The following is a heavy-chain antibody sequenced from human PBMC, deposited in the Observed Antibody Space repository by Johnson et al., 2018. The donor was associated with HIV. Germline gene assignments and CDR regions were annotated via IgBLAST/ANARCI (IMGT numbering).Heavy chain of an antibody. Sequence: QMLLVESGGGVVQPGRSLRLSCAASAFMFSSYDMHWVRQAPGKGLEWVAILSYNLRNEDYGDSVKGRFSISRDNSNNTLYLQMNTLRPEDTAVYYCARDRFGSGRPNAFDMWGQGTMVTVSS. D-gene: IGHD3-10*01. V-gene: IGHV3-30*03. J-gene: IGHJ3*02. CDR1: AFMFSSYD. CDR2: LSYNLRNE. CDR3: ARDRFGSGRPNAFDM.